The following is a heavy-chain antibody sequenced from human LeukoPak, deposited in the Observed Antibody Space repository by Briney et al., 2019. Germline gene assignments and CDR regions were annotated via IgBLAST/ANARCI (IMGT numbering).Heavy chain of an antibody. D-gene: IGHD5-18*01. CDR1: GGSISSYY. J-gene: IGHJ4*02. Sequence: SQTLSLTCTVSGGSISSYYWSWIRQPAGKGLEWIGRIYTSGSTNYNPSLKSRVTISIDTSKNQFSPKLNSVTAADTAVYYCARDRGYSYAFDYWGQGTLVTVSS. CDR2: IYTSGST. CDR3: ARDRGYSYAFDY. V-gene: IGHV4-4*07.